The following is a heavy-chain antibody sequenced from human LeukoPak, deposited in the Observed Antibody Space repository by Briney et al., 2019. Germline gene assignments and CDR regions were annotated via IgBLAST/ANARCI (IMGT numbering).Heavy chain of an antibody. CDR3: ARVGLLERPRAPDY. CDR1: GGSFSGYY. Sequence: SETLSLTCAVYGGSFSGYYWSRIRQPPGKGLEWIGEINHSGSTNYNPSLKSRVTISVDTSKNQFSLKPSSVTAADTAVYYCARVGLLERPRAPDYWGQGTLVTVSS. J-gene: IGHJ4*02. CDR2: INHSGST. D-gene: IGHD1-1*01. V-gene: IGHV4-34*01.